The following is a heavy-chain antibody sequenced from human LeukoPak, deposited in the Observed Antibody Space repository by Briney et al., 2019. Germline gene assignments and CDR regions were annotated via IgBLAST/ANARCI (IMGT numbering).Heavy chain of an antibody. CDR3: ARAGVVPAAMPGDPYYYYYYGMDV. CDR2: ISSSGSTI. D-gene: IGHD2-2*01. J-gene: IGHJ6*02. V-gene: IGHV3-11*01. CDR1: GFTFSDYY. Sequence: GGSLRLSCAASGFTFSDYYMSWIRQAPGKGLEWVSYISSSGSTIYYADSVKGRFTISRDNAKNSLYLQMNSLRAEDTAVYYCARAGVVPAAMPGDPYYYYYYGMDVWGQGTTVTVSS.